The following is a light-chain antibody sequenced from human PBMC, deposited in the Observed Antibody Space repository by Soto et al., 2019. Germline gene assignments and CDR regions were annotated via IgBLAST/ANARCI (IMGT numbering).Light chain of an antibody. CDR3: QQCYSSPRT. Sequence: DIQMTQSPSTLSAGVGDRVTITCRASQRISTYLNWYQQKPGKAPTLLIYAASSLQSGVPSRYSGGGSGTEFTLTINTLQPEDFATYCCQQCYSSPRTFGQGTKVEIK. CDR2: AAS. CDR1: QRISTY. V-gene: IGKV1-39*01. J-gene: IGKJ1*01.